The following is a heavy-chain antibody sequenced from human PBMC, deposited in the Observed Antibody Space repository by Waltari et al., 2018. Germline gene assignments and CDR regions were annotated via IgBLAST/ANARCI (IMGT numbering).Heavy chain of an antibody. CDR1: GFTFNYYA. D-gene: IGHD1-1*01. Sequence: QEQLVESGGGVVQPGRSLRLSCVASGFTFNYYAMHWVRQAPGKGLEWLAVIAYDGSDQYYADSVRVRLTVSRDNTENTAYLQMGSLTAEDTAVYYCARSVLGIELRDAFDIWGQGTMVTVSS. CDR2: IAYDGSDQ. CDR3: ARSVLGIELRDAFDI. J-gene: IGHJ3*02. V-gene: IGHV3-30*15.